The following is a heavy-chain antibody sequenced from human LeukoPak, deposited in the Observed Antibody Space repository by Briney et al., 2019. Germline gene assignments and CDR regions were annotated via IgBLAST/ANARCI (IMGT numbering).Heavy chain of an antibody. V-gene: IGHV3-48*03. CDR3: ARELEYCSSTSCSN. CDR2: ISSSGSYI. J-gene: IGHJ4*02. D-gene: IGHD2-2*01. Sequence: PGGSLRLSCAASGFTFSSYEMNWVRQAPGKGLEWVSYISSSGSYIYYADSVKGRFTISRDNAKNSLYLQMNSLRAEDTAVYYCARELEYCSSTSCSNWGQGTLVTVSS. CDR1: GFTFSSYE.